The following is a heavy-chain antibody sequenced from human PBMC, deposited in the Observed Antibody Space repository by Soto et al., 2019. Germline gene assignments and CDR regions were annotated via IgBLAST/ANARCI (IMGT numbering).Heavy chain of an antibody. CDR3: ARGRYYDSSGYYAY. D-gene: IGHD3-22*01. J-gene: IGHJ4*02. Sequence: QVQLQESGPGLVKPSQTLSLTCTVSGGSISSGVSYGSWFRKPPGKGLEWIGYIYYSGSTYYNPSLKSRVTISVDTSKNQFSLKLSSVTAADTAVYYCARGRYYDSSGYYAYWGQGTLVTVSS. CDR1: GGSISSGVSY. V-gene: IGHV4-30-4*01. CDR2: IYYSGST.